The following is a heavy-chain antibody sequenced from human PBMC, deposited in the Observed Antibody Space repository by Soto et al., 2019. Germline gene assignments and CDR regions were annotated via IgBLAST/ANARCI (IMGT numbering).Heavy chain of an antibody. J-gene: IGHJ6*02. Sequence: SVNVSCKASGGTFSSYAISWVRQAPGQGLEWMGGIIPIFGTANYAQKFQGRVTITADESTSTAYMELSSLRSEDTAVYYCARGLYSNPGGYYYYYYGMDVWGQGTTVTVSS. CDR2: IIPIFGTA. V-gene: IGHV1-69*13. CDR3: ARGLYSNPGGYYYYYYGMDV. D-gene: IGHD4-4*01. CDR1: GGTFSSYA.